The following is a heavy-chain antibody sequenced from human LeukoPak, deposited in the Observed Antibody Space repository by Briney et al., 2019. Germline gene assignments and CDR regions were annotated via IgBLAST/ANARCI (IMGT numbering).Heavy chain of an antibody. D-gene: IGHD1-1*01. Sequence: GGSLRLSCAASGFTFNSYAMYWVRQAPGKGLEWVSSISGGKDSTYYAGSVKGRFTISRDNSRSTRYLQMNNLRADDTALYYCATKRGQGTQLNYNWFDPWGQGTLVTVSS. V-gene: IGHV3-23*01. CDR2: ISGGKDST. CDR1: GFTFNSYA. J-gene: IGHJ5*02. CDR3: ATKRGQGTQLNYNWFDP.